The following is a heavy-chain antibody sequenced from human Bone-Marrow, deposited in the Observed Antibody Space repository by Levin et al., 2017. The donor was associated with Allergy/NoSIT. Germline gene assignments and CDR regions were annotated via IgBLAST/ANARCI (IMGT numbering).Heavy chain of an antibody. V-gene: IGHV3-30*03. CDR3: ARDREQWSTLHYFDN. Sequence: GESLKISCAAFGFTFSSHGMHWVRQAPGKGLEWVAFISYDGNNKYYGDSVKGRFTISRDTSKNTVFLQMNSLGAEDTAVYYCARDREQWSTLHYFDNWGQGTVVTVSS. CDR2: ISYDGNNK. D-gene: IGHD6-19*01. CDR1: GFTFSSHG. J-gene: IGHJ4*02.